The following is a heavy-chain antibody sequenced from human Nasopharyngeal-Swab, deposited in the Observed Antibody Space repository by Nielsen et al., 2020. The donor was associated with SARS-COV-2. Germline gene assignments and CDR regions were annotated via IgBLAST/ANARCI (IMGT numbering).Heavy chain of an antibody. D-gene: IGHD3-9*01. V-gene: IGHV4-39*01. Sequence: SETLSLTYTVSGGSISSSSYYWGWIRQPPVKGLEWIGSIYYRGSTYYNPSLKSRVTISVDTSKNQFSLKLSSVTAADTAVYYCARTYYDILTGYLKFDPWGQGTLVTVSS. CDR3: ARTYYDILTGYLKFDP. CDR2: IYYRGST. J-gene: IGHJ5*02. CDR1: GGSISSSSYY.